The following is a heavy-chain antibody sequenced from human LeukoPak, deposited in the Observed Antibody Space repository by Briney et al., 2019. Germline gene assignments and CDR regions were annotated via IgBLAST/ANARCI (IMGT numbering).Heavy chain of an antibody. CDR1: GGSISSYY. V-gene: IGHV4-59*08. CDR3: ARQSGGSSSWYVDY. D-gene: IGHD6-13*01. CDR2: FYYSGST. J-gene: IGHJ4*02. Sequence: SETLSLTCTVSGGSISSYYWSWIRQPPGKRLEWIGYFYYSGSTNYNPSLKSRVTISVDTSKNQFSLKLSSVTAADTAVYYCARQSGGSSSWYVDYWGQGTLVTVSS.